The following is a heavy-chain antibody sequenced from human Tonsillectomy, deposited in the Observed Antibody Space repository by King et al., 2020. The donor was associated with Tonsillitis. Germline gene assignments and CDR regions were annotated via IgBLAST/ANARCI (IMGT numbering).Heavy chain of an antibody. CDR1: GGTFSSYA. CDR3: ARAKEHDGIAPLGY. CDR2: IIPIFGTA. J-gene: IGHJ4*02. Sequence: QLVRSGAEVKKPGSSVNVSCKASGGTFSSYAISWVRQAPGQGLEWMGGIIPIFGTANYAQKFQGRVTITADESTSTAYMELSSLRSEDTAVYYCARAKEHDGIAPLGYWGQGTLVTVSS. V-gene: IGHV1-69*01. D-gene: IGHD6-6*01.